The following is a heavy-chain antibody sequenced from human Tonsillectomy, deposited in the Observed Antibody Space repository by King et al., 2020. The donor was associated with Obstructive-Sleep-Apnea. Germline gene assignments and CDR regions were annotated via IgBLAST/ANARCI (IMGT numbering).Heavy chain of an antibody. J-gene: IGHJ4*02. CDR1: GFTFDDYA. Sequence: EVQLVESGGGLVQPGRSLRLSCAASGFTFDDYAMHWVRQAPGKGLEWVSGISWNRGSIGYADSVKGRFTISRDNAKNSLYLQMNSLRAEDPAMYYCAKEGIAGFGLGLSHHDYCGQGTLVTVSS. V-gene: IGHV3-9*01. D-gene: IGHD6-13*01. CDR3: AKEGIAGFGLGLSHHDY. CDR2: ISWNRGSI.